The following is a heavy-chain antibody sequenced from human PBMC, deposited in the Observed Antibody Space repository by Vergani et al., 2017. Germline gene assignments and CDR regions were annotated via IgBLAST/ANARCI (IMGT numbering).Heavy chain of an antibody. V-gene: IGHV5-51*01. J-gene: IGHJ4*02. CDR3: ARHPGDYDFWSPLDY. D-gene: IGHD3-3*01. CDR2: IYPGGSDT. CDR1: GYSFTSYW. Sequence: EVQLVQSGAEVKKPGESLKISCKGAGYSFTSYWIGWVRQMPGKGLEWMGMIYPGGSDTRYSPSFQGQVNISADKSITTAYLQWSSLKASDTAMYYCARHPGDYDFWSPLDYWGQGTLVTVSS.